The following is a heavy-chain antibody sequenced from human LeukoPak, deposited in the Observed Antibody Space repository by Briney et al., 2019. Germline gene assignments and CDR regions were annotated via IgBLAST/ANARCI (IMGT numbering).Heavy chain of an antibody. CDR3: GKDIRGTTTLIDD. J-gene: IGHJ4*02. D-gene: IGHD1-26*01. CDR2: ISWNSGST. Sequence: GGSLLLSCAASGFILDDYAMHWVRQAPGKGLEWVSGISWNSGSTAYADSVKGRFTISRDNAKNSLYLQMNSLRVEDTALYYCGKDIRGTTTLIDDWGQGTLVTVSS. CDR1: GFILDDYA. V-gene: IGHV3-9*01.